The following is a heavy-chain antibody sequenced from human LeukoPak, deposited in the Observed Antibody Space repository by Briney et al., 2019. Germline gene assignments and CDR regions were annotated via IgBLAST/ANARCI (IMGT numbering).Heavy chain of an antibody. Sequence: SGPTLVNPTQTLTLTCTFSGFSLSTSGVGVGWTRQPPGKALEWLALIYWNDDKRYSPSLKSRLTITKDTSKNQVVLTMTNMDPVDTATYYCAHRLVGGIYGDYFDYWGQGTLVTVSS. J-gene: IGHJ4*02. CDR1: GFSLSTSGVG. V-gene: IGHV2-5*01. D-gene: IGHD4-17*01. CDR2: IYWNDDK. CDR3: AHRLVGGIYGDYFDY.